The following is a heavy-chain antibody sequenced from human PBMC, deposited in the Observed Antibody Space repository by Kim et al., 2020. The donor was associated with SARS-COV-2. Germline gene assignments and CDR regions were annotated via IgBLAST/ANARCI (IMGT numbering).Heavy chain of an antibody. CDR3: ARDYYYDSSGYYFWFDP. CDR1: GGTFSSYA. D-gene: IGHD3-22*01. V-gene: IGHV1-69*13. CDR2: IIPIFGTA. J-gene: IGHJ5*02. Sequence: SVKVSCKASGGTFSSYAISWVRQAPGQGLEWMGGIIPIFGTANYAQKFQGRVTITADESTSTAYMELSSLRSEDTAVYYCARDYYYDSSGYYFWFDPWGQGTLVTVSS.